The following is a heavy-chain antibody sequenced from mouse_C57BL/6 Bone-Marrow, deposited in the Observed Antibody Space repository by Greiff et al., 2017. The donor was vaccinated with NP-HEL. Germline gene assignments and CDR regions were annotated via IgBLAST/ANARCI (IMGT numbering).Heavy chain of an antibody. CDR3: TTSGLLRMDY. CDR1: GFNIKDDY. J-gene: IGHJ4*01. V-gene: IGHV14-4*01. CDR2: IDPENGDT. Sequence: DVQLQESGAELVRPGASVKLSCTASGFNIKDDYMHWVKQRPEQGLEWIGWIDPENGDTEYASKFQGKATITADTSSNTAYLQLSSLTSEDTAVYYCTTSGLLRMDYWGQGTSVTVSS. D-gene: IGHD1-1*01.